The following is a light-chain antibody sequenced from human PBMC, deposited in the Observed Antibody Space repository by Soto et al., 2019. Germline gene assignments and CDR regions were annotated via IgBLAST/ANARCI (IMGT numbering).Light chain of an antibody. CDR3: SSYAGSNVV. Sequence: QSALTQPPSASGSPGQPVTISCTGSSSDVGGHKYVSWYQQHPGTAPKLIISEVNKRASGVPDRFSGSKSGNTASLTVSGLQAEDEADYYCSSYAGSNVVFGGGTKLTFL. V-gene: IGLV2-8*01. CDR1: SSDVGGHKY. J-gene: IGLJ2*01. CDR2: EVN.